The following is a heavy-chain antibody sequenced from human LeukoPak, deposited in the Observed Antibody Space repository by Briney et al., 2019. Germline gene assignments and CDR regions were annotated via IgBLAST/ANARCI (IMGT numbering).Heavy chain of an antibody. Sequence: SETLSLTCTVSGGSISNSDYYWGWIRQPPGKGVEWIGRIYYSGNTYYNPSLKSRITISVDTSKNQFSLKLSSVTAADTAVYYCARLVGEQPDFDYWGQGTLVTVSS. CDR3: ARLVGEQPDFDY. J-gene: IGHJ4*02. V-gene: IGHV4-39*01. CDR2: IYYSGNT. CDR1: GGSISNSDYY. D-gene: IGHD2-2*01.